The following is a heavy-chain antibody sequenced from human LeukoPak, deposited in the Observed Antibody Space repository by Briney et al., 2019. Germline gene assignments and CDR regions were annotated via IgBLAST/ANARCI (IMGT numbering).Heavy chain of an antibody. J-gene: IGHJ5*02. D-gene: IGHD2-2*01. V-gene: IGHV4-34*01. CDR1: GGSFSGYY. Sequence: PSETLSLTCAVYGGSFSGYYWSWIRQPPGKGLEWIGEINHSGSSNYNPSLKSRVTISVDTSKNQFSLKLRSVTAADTAVYYCAREGGYCPNTSCSLEWFDPWGQGTLVTVSS. CDR2: INHSGSS. CDR3: AREGGYCPNTSCSLEWFDP.